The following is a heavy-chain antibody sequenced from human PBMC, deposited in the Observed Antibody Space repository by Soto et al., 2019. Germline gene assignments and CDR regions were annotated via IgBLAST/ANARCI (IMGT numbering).Heavy chain of an antibody. V-gene: IGHV3-21*05. Sequence: PGGSLRLSCAASGFDFNKFGMNWVRQAPGKGLEWISCISRGSTYIYFADSLKGRFTISRDDAKNSLYLQINNLRVDDTAVYYCARVDCIGLTTANWYFDLWGRGTPVTVSS. D-gene: IGHD4-17*01. CDR2: ISRGSTYI. CDR1: GFDFNKFG. CDR3: ARVDCIGLTTANWYFDL. J-gene: IGHJ2*01.